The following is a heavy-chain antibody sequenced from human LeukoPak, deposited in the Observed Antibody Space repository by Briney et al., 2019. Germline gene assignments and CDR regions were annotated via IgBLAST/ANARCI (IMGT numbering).Heavy chain of an antibody. J-gene: IGHJ1*01. CDR2: IYSGGST. D-gene: IGHD1-26*01. Sequence: PGGSLRLSCAASGFTVSSNYMSWVRQAPGKGLEWVSVIYSGGSTYYADSVKGRFTISRDNSKNTLYLQMNSLRAEDTAVYYCARASGSGSYYTQYFQHWGQGTLDTVSS. V-gene: IGHV3-66*01. CDR1: GFTVSSNY. CDR3: ARASGSGSYYTQYFQH.